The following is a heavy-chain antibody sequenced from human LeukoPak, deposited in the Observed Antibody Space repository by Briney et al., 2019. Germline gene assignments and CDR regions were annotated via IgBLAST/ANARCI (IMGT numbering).Heavy chain of an antibody. D-gene: IGHD5-12*01. Sequence: GGSLRLSCAASGFTFSSYGMSWVRQAPGKGLEWVSAISGSGGSTYYADSVKGRFTISRDNSKNTLYLQMNSLRTEDTAVYYCAKWRGYSAFTGFDYWGQGTLVTVSS. CDR3: AKWRGYSAFTGFDY. CDR2: ISGSGGST. J-gene: IGHJ4*02. V-gene: IGHV3-23*01. CDR1: GFTFSSYG.